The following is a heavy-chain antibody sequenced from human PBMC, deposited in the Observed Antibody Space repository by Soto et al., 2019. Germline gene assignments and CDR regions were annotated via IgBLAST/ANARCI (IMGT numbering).Heavy chain of an antibody. CDR3: AKVVSSSSTY. Sequence: PGGSLRLSCAASGFTFSSYAMTWVRQAPGKGLERVSDISGNGGSTDYADSVKGRFTISRDNSKNTLYLQMNSLRAEDTAVYYFAKVVSSSSTYWGQGTLVTVST. D-gene: IGHD6-6*01. CDR1: GFTFSSYA. V-gene: IGHV3-23*01. CDR2: ISGNGGST. J-gene: IGHJ4*02.